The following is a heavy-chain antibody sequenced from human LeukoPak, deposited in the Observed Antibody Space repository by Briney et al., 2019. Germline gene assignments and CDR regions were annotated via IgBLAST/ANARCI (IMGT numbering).Heavy chain of an antibody. J-gene: IGHJ4*02. CDR2: IIPILGIA. Sequence: SVKVSCKASGGTFSSYAISWVRQAPGQGLEWMGRIIPILGIANYAQKFQGRVTITADKSTSTAYMELSSLRSEDTAVYYCARGADYYGSAGNRNDYWGQGTLVTVSS. CDR3: ARGADYYGSAGNRNDY. CDR1: GGTFSSYA. V-gene: IGHV1-69*04. D-gene: IGHD3-10*01.